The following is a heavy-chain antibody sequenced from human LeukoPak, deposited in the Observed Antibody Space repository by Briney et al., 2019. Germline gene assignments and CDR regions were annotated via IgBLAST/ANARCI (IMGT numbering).Heavy chain of an antibody. CDR3: ARDSLDSSGWYLYYYYYMDV. J-gene: IGHJ6*03. CDR1: GYTFTSYG. CDR2: ISAYNGNT. D-gene: IGHD6-19*01. Sequence: ASVKVSYKASGYTFTSYGISWVRQAPGQGLEWMGWISAYNGNTNYAQKLQGRVTMTTDTSTSTAYMELRSLRSDDTAVYYCARDSLDSSGWYLYYYYYMDVWGKGTTVTVSS. V-gene: IGHV1-18*01.